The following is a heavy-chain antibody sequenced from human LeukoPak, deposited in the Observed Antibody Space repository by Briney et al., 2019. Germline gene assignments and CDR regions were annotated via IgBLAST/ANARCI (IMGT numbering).Heavy chain of an antibody. CDR2: IYTRGST. Sequence: SQTLSLTCTVSGDSIRSGNYYWNWIRQPAGKGLEWIGRIYTRGSTNYNPSLKSRVTISIDTSKNQFSLKLSSVTATDTAVYYCARPTVGATEFDYWGQGTLVTVSS. CDR1: GDSIRSGNYY. V-gene: IGHV4-61*02. CDR3: ARPTVGATEFDY. J-gene: IGHJ4*02. D-gene: IGHD1-26*01.